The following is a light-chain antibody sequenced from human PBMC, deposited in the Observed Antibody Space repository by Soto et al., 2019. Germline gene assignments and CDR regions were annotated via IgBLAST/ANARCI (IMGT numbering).Light chain of an antibody. CDR1: QSISSW. CDR2: KAS. CDR3: QQYNSLYN. Sequence: DIQMTQSPSTLSASVGDRVTITCRASQSISSWLAWYQQKPGKAPKLLIYKASSLESGVPSRFSGSGSETEFTLTISSLQPDDFATYYCQQYNSLYNFGQGTKLEIK. J-gene: IGKJ2*01. V-gene: IGKV1-5*03.